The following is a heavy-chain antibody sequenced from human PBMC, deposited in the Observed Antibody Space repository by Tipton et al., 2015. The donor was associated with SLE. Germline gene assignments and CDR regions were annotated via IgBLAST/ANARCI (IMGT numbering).Heavy chain of an antibody. CDR3: AIDNWKERAIDS. V-gene: IGHV4-34*01. J-gene: IGHJ4*02. D-gene: IGHD1-20*01. CDR1: GGSFSGYY. Sequence: TLSLTCAVYGGSFSGYYWSWIRQPPGKGLEWIGEINHSGSTNYNPSLKSRVTISVDTSKNQFSLKLSSVTAADTAVYYCAIDNWKERAIDSWGQGTLVTVSS. CDR2: INHSGST.